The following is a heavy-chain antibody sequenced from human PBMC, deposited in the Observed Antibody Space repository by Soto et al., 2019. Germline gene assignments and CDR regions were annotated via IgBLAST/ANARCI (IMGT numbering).Heavy chain of an antibody. CDR3: AKEGSSWRYYYYGMDV. CDR1: GFTFSSYG. Sequence: PGGSLRLSCAASGFTFSSYGMHWVRQAPGKGLEWVAVISYDGSNKYYADSVKGRFTISRDNSKNTLYLQMNSLRAEDTAVYYCAKEGSSWRYYYYGMDVWGQGTTVTVSS. CDR2: ISYDGSNK. D-gene: IGHD6-13*01. V-gene: IGHV3-30*18. J-gene: IGHJ6*02.